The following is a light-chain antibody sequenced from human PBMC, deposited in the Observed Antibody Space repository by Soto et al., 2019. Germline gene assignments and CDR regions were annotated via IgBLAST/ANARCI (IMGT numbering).Light chain of an antibody. Sequence: DIVMTQSPDSLAVSLGERATINCKSSQSVLYSSNNKNHLAWYQQKPGQPPKLLIYWASTRESGVPDRFSGSGSGTDFTLTISSLQAEDVAVYYCQQSYSTPPTFGQGTKVEIK. CDR3: QQSYSTPPT. CDR2: WAS. J-gene: IGKJ1*01. CDR1: QSVLYSSNNKNH. V-gene: IGKV4-1*01.